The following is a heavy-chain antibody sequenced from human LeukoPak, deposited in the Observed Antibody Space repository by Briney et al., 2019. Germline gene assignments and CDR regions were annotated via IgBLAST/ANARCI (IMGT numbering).Heavy chain of an antibody. CDR3: AGVFSGRRPFEL. J-gene: IGHJ4*02. CDR2: IYYRGTT. V-gene: IGHV4-59*03. Sequence: SETLSLTCTVSGGSIDDYYWNWLRQPPGKGLEWIGFIYYRGTTNNNPSLKSRVTTSIDTSKKQFSLNLSSVTAADTAIYYCAGVFSGRRPFELWGQGILVTVSS. D-gene: IGHD3-10*01. CDR1: GGSIDDYY.